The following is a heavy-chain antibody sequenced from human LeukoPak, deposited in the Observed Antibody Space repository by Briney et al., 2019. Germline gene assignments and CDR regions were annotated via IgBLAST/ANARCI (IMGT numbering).Heavy chain of an antibody. Sequence: ASVKVSCKASGYTFTGYYMHWVRQAPGQGLEWMGWINPNSGGTNYAQKFQGRVTMTRDTSISTAYMELSRLRSDDTAVYYCARMVLRWSGSIDYYMDVWGKGTTVTVSS. CDR1: GYTFTGYY. D-gene: IGHD3-3*01. CDR2: INPNSGGT. V-gene: IGHV1-2*02. CDR3: ARMVLRWSGSIDYYMDV. J-gene: IGHJ6*03.